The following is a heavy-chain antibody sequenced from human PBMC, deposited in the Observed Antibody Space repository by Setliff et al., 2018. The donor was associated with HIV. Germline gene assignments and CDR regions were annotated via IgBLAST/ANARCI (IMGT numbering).Heavy chain of an antibody. D-gene: IGHD3-10*01. CDR2: IKSKTDGGTT. CDR1: GFSFSNYA. V-gene: IGHV3-15*01. J-gene: IGHJ4*02. CDR3: TTTLSLWFGAPFDY. Sequence: PGGSLRLSCAVAGFSFSNYAMNWVRQAPGKGLEWVGHIKSKTDGGTTDYAAPVKGRFTISRDDSKNTLYLQMNSLKSEDTAVYYCTTTLSLWFGAPFDYWGQGTLVTVSS.